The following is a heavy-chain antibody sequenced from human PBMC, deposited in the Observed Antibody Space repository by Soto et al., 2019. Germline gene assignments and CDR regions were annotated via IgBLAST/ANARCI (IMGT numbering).Heavy chain of an antibody. CDR1: GGSFSGYY. V-gene: IGHV4-34*01. CDR2: INHSGST. Sequence: SETLSLTCAVYGGSFSGYYWSWIRQSPGKGLEWIGEINHSGSTNYNPSLKSRVTISVDTSKNQFSLKLSSVTAADTAVYYCARGVRWFGELLNYWGQGTLVTVS. CDR3: ARGVRWFGELLNY. D-gene: IGHD3-10*01. J-gene: IGHJ4*02.